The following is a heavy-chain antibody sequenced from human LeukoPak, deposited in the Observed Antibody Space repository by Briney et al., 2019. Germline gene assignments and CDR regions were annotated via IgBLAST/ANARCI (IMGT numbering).Heavy chain of an antibody. CDR2: IYYSGTT. CDR1: GGSTSSGSHY. Sequence: SETLSLTCTVSGGSTSSGSHYWGWIRQPPGKGLEWIGSIYYSGTTYYSPSLKSRVSISLDTSKDQFSLKLNSVTAADTAVYYCARQDLAVSGIDYWGQGTLVTFSS. J-gene: IGHJ4*02. V-gene: IGHV4-39*01. D-gene: IGHD6-13*01. CDR3: ARQDLAVSGIDY.